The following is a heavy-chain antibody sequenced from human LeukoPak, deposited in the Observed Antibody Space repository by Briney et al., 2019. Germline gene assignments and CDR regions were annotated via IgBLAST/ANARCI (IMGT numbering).Heavy chain of an antibody. CDR2: IIPIFGTA. V-gene: IGHV1-69*13. D-gene: IGHD6-6*01. Sequence: SVKVSCKASGGTFSSYAISWVRQAPGQGLEWMGGIIPIFGTANYAQKFQGRVTITADESTSTAYMELSSLRSEDTAVYYCATGGLSIAARPADYWGQGTLVTVSP. CDR3: ATGGLSIAARPADY. J-gene: IGHJ4*02. CDR1: GGTFSSYA.